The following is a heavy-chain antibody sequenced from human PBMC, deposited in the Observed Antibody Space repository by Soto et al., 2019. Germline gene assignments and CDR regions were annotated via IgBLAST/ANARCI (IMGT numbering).Heavy chain of an antibody. CDR1: GDSVYSNSAA. CDR3: ARDYLYSSSSWRYYFDY. D-gene: IGHD6-6*01. J-gene: IGHJ4*02. Sequence: SQTLSLTCAISGDSVYSNSAAWNWIRQSPSRGLEWLGRTYYRSKWYNDYAVSVKSRITINPDTSKNQFSLQLNSVTPEDTAVYYCARDYLYSSSSWRYYFDYWGQGTLVTVSS. CDR2: TYYRSKWYN. V-gene: IGHV6-1*01.